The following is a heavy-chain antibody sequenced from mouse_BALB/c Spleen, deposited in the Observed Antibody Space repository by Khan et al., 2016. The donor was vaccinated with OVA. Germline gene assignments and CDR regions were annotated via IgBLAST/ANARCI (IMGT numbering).Heavy chain of an antibody. J-gene: IGHJ2*01. D-gene: IGHD1-1*01. V-gene: IGHV1-7*01. CDR2: INPGAGYT. CDR3: ARRGLRGDFDY. Sequence: QVQLQQPGAELAKPGASVKMSCKASGFTFIIYWILWVKQRPGQCLEWIASINPGAGYTEYNQNFKDKATFTAEKTPRTAYMQLRSLTSVESAVYYCARRGLRGDFDYWGQGTTLTVSA. CDR1: GFTFIIYW.